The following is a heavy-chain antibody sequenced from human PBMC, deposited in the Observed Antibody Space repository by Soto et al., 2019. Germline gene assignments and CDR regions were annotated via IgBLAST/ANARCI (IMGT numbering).Heavy chain of an antibody. CDR2: INHSGST. CDR3: ARGRPELELRNYYYYYYMDV. Sequence: SETLSLTCAVYGGSFSGYYWSWIRQPPGKGLEWIGEINHSGSTNYNPSLKSRVTISVDTSKNQFSLKLSSVTAADTAVYYCARGRPELELRNYYYYYYMDVWGKGTTVTVSS. V-gene: IGHV4-34*01. CDR1: GGSFSGYY. J-gene: IGHJ6*03. D-gene: IGHD1-7*01.